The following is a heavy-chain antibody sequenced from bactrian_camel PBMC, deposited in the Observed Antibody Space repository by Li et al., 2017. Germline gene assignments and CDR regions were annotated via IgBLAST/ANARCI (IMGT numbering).Heavy chain of an antibody. D-gene: IGHD2*01. CDR1: EYRDRAYC. CDR2: IGRFEEI. Sequence: VQLVESGGGSVKTGGSLRLSCKASEYRDRAYCAGWARKIPGKDREEVAEIGRFEEITYADSVKGRFTISRDLVKNMLYLQMNNLKPEDTGIYYCAVYPVSKYCAAPFDVFGHGTQVTVS. J-gene: IGHJ4*01. V-gene: IGHV3S67*01.